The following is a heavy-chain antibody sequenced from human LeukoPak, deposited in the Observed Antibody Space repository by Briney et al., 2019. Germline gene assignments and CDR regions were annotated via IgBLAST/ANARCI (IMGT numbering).Heavy chain of an antibody. D-gene: IGHD3-9*01. J-gene: IGHJ4*02. V-gene: IGHV3-48*02. CDR3: ARGRDWAFDY. CDR2: IRSTDGAI. Sequence: PGGSLRLSCAASGFTFRLYSMNWVRQAPGKGLEWLSYIRSTDGAIAYADSVKGRFTISRDDAKNSLYLQMNSLRDEDTAVYYCARGRDWAFDYWGQGTLITVSS. CDR1: GFTFRLYS.